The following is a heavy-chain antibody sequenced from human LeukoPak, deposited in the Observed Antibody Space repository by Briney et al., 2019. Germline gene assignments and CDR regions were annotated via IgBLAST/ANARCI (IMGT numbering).Heavy chain of an antibody. Sequence: SETLSLTGTVPGGSISSSSYYWGWIRQPPGKGLEWIGYIYYSGSTNYNPSLKSRVTISVDTSKNQFSLKLSSVTAADTAVYYCARFPGGYSYGFDYWGQGTLVTVSS. CDR2: IYYSGST. D-gene: IGHD5-18*01. J-gene: IGHJ4*02. CDR3: ARFPGGYSYGFDY. V-gene: IGHV4-61*05. CDR1: GGSISSSSYY.